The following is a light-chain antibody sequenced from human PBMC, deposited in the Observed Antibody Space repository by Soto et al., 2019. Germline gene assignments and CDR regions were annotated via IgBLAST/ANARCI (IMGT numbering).Light chain of an antibody. V-gene: IGKV1-39*01. CDR1: QSITNY. CDR3: QQSYSLPWT. J-gene: IGKJ1*01. CDR2: SVS. Sequence: DIQMTQSPSSLSASVGDRVTITCRARQSITNYLNWYQQKPGRAPNLLIYSVSNLQSGVPSTFSGSGSGTDFTLTISSLQPEDFAIYYCQQSYSLPWTFGQGTKVEI.